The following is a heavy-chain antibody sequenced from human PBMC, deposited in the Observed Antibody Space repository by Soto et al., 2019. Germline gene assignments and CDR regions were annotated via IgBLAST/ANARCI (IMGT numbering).Heavy chain of an antibody. Sequence: SETLSLTCTVSGGSISGSSYYWAWIRQAPGKGLEWIGSWYFSGTTYYSPSLKSRVTISVDTSKNQFSLRLSSLTAADTAVYSCARGGKRVSMLRRFACWGQGALVPVSS. CDR2: WYFSGTT. V-gene: IGHV4-39*01. J-gene: IGHJ4*02. D-gene: IGHD3-10*01. CDR1: GGSISGSSYY. CDR3: ARGGKRVSMLRRFAC.